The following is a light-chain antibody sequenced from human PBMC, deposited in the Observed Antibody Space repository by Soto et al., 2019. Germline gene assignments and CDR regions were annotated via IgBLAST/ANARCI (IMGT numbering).Light chain of an antibody. CDR3: HQYGSSPWT. Sequence: EVVLTQSPDTLALSPGDRATLSCRASRSVSSGYFAWYQQKPGQAPRLLLFGASTRATGIPDRFSGSGSGTDFSLTISRLEPEDFAVYYCHQYGSSPWTFGQGTKVDIK. CDR1: RSVSSGY. CDR2: GAS. V-gene: IGKV3-20*01. J-gene: IGKJ1*01.